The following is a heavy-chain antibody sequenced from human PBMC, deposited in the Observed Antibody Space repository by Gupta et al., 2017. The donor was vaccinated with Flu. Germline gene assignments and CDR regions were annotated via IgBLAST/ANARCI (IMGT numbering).Heavy chain of an antibody. D-gene: IGHD6-19*01. CDR3: AGIAVTGTAGSFYM. Sequence: QVQLVQSGAEVQKPGASVKVSCTTSGHTLTAYWINWVRQAPGTGLEWMGRINPNTGGTTYAQRFQGRVTMTRDTSISTAYMVLTRVTSDDTARYYCAGIAVTGTAGSFYMWGRGTMVTVSP. CDR2: INPNTGGT. CDR1: GHTLTAYW. V-gene: IGHV1-2*06. J-gene: IGHJ3*02.